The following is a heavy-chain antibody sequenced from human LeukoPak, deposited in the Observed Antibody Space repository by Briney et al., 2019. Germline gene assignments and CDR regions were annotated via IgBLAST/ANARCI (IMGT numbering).Heavy chain of an antibody. Sequence: GGSLRLCCAASGFTFSSYGMHWVLQAPGKGLEWVAFIRYDGSNKYYADSVSGRFTISRDNSKNTLYLQMNSLRAEDTAVYYCAKESNQFGVVMPDWGQGTLVTVSS. CDR1: GFTFSSYG. CDR3: AKESNQFGVVMPD. V-gene: IGHV3-30*02. CDR2: IRYDGSNK. J-gene: IGHJ4*02. D-gene: IGHD3-3*01.